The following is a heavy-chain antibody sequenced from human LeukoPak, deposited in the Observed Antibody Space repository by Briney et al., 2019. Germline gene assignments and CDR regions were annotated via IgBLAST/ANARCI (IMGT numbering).Heavy chain of an antibody. CDR2: ISLSGSPI. V-gene: IGHV3-48*01. J-gene: IGHJ4*02. CDR3: ARDAVWGYYDSSGYYPLDY. CDR1: GFTFDKYN. D-gene: IGHD3-22*01. Sequence: GGSLRLSCAASGFTFDKYNMNWVRQAPGKGLEWISYISLSGSPIYYADSVRGRFTISRDNAKNSLYLQMNSLRAEDTAVYYCARDAVWGYYDSSGYYPLDYWGQGTLVTVSS.